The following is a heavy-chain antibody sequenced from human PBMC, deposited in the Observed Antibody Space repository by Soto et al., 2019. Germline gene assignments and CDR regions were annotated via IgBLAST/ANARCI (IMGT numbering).Heavy chain of an antibody. CDR1: GYSFTSYW. Sequence: PGESLKISCKGSGYSFTSYWIGWVRQMPGKGLEWMGIIYPGDSDTRYSPSFQGQVTISADKSISTAYLQWSSLKASDTAMYYWARRYSSSGVGYYGMDVGGQGNTVTVS. CDR3: ARRYSSSGVGYYGMDV. D-gene: IGHD6-13*01. CDR2: IYPGDSDT. J-gene: IGHJ6*02. V-gene: IGHV5-51*01.